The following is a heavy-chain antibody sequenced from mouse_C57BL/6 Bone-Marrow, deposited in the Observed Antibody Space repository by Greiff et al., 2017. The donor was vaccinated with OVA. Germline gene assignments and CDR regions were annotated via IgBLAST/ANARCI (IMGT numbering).Heavy chain of an antibody. D-gene: IGHD2-2*01. J-gene: IGHJ4*01. Sequence: QVQLQQSGPGLVQPSQSLSITCTVSGFSLTSYGVHWVRQSPGKGLEWLGVIWSGGSTDYNAAFISRLSISKDNSTSQVFFKMNSLQADDTAIYYCARYGYDYAMDYWGQGTSVTVSS. CDR2: IWSGGST. CDR3: ARYGYDYAMDY. V-gene: IGHV2-2*01. CDR1: GFSLTSYG.